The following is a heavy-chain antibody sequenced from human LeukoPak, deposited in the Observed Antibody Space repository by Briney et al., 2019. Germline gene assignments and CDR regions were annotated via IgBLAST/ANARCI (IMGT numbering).Heavy chain of an antibody. V-gene: IGHV1-46*01. J-gene: IGHJ3*02. CDR3: ATTYEGLLWFGELSHAAFDI. CDR2: INPGGGST. CDR1: GGTFSSYA. D-gene: IGHD3-10*01. Sequence: GSSVKVSCKASGGTFSSYAISWVRQAPGHGLEWMGIINPGGGSTKYPQKFQGRITMTRDTSTSTAYMELRSLRSDDTAVYYCATTYEGLLWFGELSHAAFDIWGQGTMVTVSS.